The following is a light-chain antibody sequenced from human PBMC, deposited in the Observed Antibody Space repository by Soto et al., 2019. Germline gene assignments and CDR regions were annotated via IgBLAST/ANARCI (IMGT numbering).Light chain of an antibody. J-gene: IGKJ5*01. V-gene: IGKV3-11*01. Sequence: EIVLTQSPATLSLSPGEGATLSCRASQSVGSLLAWYQQKPGQAPMLVIYDTSNRATGIPARFSGSGSGTDFTLTISSLDPEDFAVYYCQPRSNWPITFGQGTRLQIK. CDR3: QPRSNWPIT. CDR1: QSVGSL. CDR2: DTS.